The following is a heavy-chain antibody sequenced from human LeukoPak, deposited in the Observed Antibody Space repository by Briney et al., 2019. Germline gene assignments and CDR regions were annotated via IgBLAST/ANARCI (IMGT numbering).Heavy chain of an antibody. Sequence: GGSLRLSCAASGFTFSSYAMSWVRQAPGKGLEWVSVIYSGGSTYYADSVKGRFTISRDNSKNTLYLQMNSLRAEDTAVYYCASRESGTGIIDYWGQGTLVTVSS. J-gene: IGHJ4*02. D-gene: IGHD1-14*01. CDR3: ASRESGTGIIDY. CDR2: IYSGGST. CDR1: GFTFSSYA. V-gene: IGHV3-66*01.